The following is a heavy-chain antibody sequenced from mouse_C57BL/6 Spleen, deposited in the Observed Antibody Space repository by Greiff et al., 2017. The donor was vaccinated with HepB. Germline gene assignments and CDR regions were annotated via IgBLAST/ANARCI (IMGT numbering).Heavy chain of an antibody. CDR1: GYSFTDYN. D-gene: IGHD1-1*01. CDR2: INPNYGTT. CDR3: ATPITAVVAEYFDV. J-gene: IGHJ1*03. Sequence: VQLKHSGPELVKPGASVKISCKASGYSFTDYNMNWVKQSNGKSLEWIGVINPNYGTTSYNQKFKGKATLTVDQSSSTAYMQLNSLTSEDSAVYYCATPITAVVAEYFDVWGTRTTVTVSS. V-gene: IGHV1-39*01.